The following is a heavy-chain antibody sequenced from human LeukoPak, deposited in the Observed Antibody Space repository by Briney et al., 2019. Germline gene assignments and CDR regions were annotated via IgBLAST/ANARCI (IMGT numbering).Heavy chain of an antibody. V-gene: IGHV3-7*01. D-gene: IGHD1-26*01. CDR2: INQHGSET. CDR1: GFSFSTYW. J-gene: IGHJ4*02. CDR3: SRGGLYRYSGTSGDY. Sequence: GGSLRLSCEVSGFSFSTYWMTWVRQAPGKGLEWVANINQHGSETYYVDSVKGRFIISRDNAKNSLFLQTDSLTGEDTAVYYCSRGGLYRYSGTSGDYWGQGTLVTVSS.